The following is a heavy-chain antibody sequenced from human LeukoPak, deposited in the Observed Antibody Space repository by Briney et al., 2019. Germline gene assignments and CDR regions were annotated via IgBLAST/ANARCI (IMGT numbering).Heavy chain of an antibody. V-gene: IGHV3-74*01. J-gene: IGHJ4*02. Sequence: GGSLRLSCVASGFTFSSYWMHCVRQAPGKGLVWVSRISLDGSTTTYADSVKGRFIISRDNAKNTLYLQMNSLRAEDTAVYYCARYYGLIDYWGQGTLVTVSS. CDR2: ISLDGSTT. CDR3: ARYYGLIDY. CDR1: GFTFSSYW. D-gene: IGHD3-10*01.